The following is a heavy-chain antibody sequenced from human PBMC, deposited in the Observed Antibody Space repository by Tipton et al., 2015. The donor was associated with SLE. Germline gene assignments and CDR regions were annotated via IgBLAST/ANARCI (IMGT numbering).Heavy chain of an antibody. V-gene: IGHV4-61*09. CDR3: ASGSTGTWFAP. J-gene: IGHJ5*02. Sequence: TLSLTCTVSGGSISSGSYYWSWIRQPAGKGLEWIGYIYVGGGTHYNPSLKSRVTISLDTSKNQFSLNLSSVTAADTAVYYCASGSTGTWFAPWGQGTLVTVSS. D-gene: IGHD1-1*01. CDR1: GGSISSGSYY. CDR2: IYVGGGT.